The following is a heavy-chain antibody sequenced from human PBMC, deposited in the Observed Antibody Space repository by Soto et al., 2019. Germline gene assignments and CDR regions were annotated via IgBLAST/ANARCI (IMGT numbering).Heavy chain of an antibody. V-gene: IGHV3-21*01. CDR1: GFTLSSYS. CDR3: ARSGSGSDLYYYYYYYMDV. D-gene: IGHD3-10*01. J-gene: IGHJ6*03. Sequence: EVQLVESGGGLVKPGGSLRLSCAASGFTLSSYSMNWVRQAPGKGLEWVSSISSSSSYIYYADSVKGRFTISRDNAKNSLYLQMNSLRAEDTAVYYCARSGSGSDLYYYYYYYMDVWGKGTTVTVSS. CDR2: ISSSSSYI.